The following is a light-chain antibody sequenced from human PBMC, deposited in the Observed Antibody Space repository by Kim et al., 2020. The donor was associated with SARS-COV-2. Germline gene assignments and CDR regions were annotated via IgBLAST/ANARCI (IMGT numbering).Light chain of an antibody. Sequence: SPGETATRSCRASQSVSSKLSWYQQKPGQLPRLLLYGASTRATGIPARFIGSGSGTEFTLTISSLQSEDFAVYFCQEYGNWPPWTFGQGTKVDIK. J-gene: IGKJ1*01. CDR3: QEYGNWPPWT. V-gene: IGKV3-15*01. CDR1: QSVSSK. CDR2: GAS.